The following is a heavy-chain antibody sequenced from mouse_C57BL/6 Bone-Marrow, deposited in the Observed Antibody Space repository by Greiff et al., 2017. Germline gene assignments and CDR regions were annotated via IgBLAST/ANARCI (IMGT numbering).Heavy chain of an antibody. D-gene: IGHD1-1*01. CDR1: GYTFTDYE. J-gene: IGHJ2*01. CDR2: IDPETGGT. CDR3: TSLITTVVAPDY. Sequence: VKLVESGAELVRPGASVTLSCKASGYTFTDYEMHWVKQTPVHGLEWIGAIDPETGGTAYNQKFKGKAILTADKSSSTAYMELRSLTSEDSAVYYCTSLITTVVAPDYWGQGTTLTVSS. V-gene: IGHV1-15*01.